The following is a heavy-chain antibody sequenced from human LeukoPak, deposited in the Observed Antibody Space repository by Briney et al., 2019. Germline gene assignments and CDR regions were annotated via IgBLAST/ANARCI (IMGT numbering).Heavy chain of an antibody. V-gene: IGHV4-4*07. CDR3: ARGRSRGRYYYYGMDV. Sequence: SETLSLTCTVSGGSISSYYWSWIRQPAGKGLEWIGRIYTSGSTNYNPSLKSRVTMSVDTSKNQFSLKLSSVTAADTAVYYCARGRSRGRYYYYGMDVWGQGTTVTVSS. CDR1: GGSISSYY. J-gene: IGHJ6*02. CDR2: IYTSGST.